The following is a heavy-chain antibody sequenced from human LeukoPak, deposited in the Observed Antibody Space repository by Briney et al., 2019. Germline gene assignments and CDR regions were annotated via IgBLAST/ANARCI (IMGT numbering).Heavy chain of an antibody. Sequence: PGGSLRLSCAASGFTFSSSAMNWVRQAPGKGLEWIGEINHSGSTNYNPSLKSRVTISVDTSKNQFSLKLSSVTAADTAVYYCARGRSSSWYNWFDPWGQGTLVTVSS. J-gene: IGHJ5*02. CDR2: INHSGST. D-gene: IGHD6-13*01. CDR1: GFTFSSSA. CDR3: ARGRSSSWYNWFDP. V-gene: IGHV4-34*01.